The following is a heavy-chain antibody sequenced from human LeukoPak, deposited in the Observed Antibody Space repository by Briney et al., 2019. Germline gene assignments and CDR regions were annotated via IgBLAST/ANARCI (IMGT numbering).Heavy chain of an antibody. CDR3: ASARGNGNPYGLFDP. Sequence: SETLSLTCTVSGGSVSSGSYYWSWIRQPPGKGLEWIVYIYYSGSTNYNPSLKSRVTISVDTSNNQFSLKLSSVTAADTAVYYCASARGNGNPYGLFDPWGQGTLVTVSS. CDR2: IYYSGST. D-gene: IGHD1-1*01. CDR1: GGSVSSGSYY. V-gene: IGHV4-61*01. J-gene: IGHJ5*02.